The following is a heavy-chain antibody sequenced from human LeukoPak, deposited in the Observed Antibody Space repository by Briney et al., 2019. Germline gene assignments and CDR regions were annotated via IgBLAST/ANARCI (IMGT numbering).Heavy chain of an antibody. D-gene: IGHD5-18*01. Sequence: GGSLRLSCAASGFTFSSYAMHWVRQAPGKGLEWVTLMSYDGSNKYYTDSVKGRFTISRDDSKDTLYLQMNSLRAEDTAVYYCARSTPAYSYGVDYWGQGTLVTVSS. V-gene: IGHV3-30-3*01. J-gene: IGHJ4*02. CDR3: ARSTPAYSYGVDY. CDR2: MSYDGSNK. CDR1: GFTFSSYA.